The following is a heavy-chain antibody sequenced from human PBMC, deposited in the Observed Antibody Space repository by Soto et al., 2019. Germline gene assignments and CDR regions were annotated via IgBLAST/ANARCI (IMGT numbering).Heavy chain of an antibody. D-gene: IGHD2-8*01. Sequence: ASVKVYCKASGYTFTGYYMHWVRQAPGQGLEWMGWINPNSGGTNYAQKFQGWVTMTRDTSISTAYMELRRLRSDDTAVYYCARDSRGLRALMDFWGQGTLVTVSS. CDR1: GYTFTGYY. V-gene: IGHV1-2*04. CDR2: INPNSGGT. CDR3: ARDSRGLRALMDF. J-gene: IGHJ4*02.